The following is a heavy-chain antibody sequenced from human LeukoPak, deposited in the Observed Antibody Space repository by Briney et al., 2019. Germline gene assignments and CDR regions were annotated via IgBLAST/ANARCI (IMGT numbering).Heavy chain of an antibody. D-gene: IGHD3-3*01. CDR3: VKDSTYYDFWSGYYGTDAFDI. Sequence: PGGSLRLSCAASGFTFSSYAMSWVRQAPGKGLEWVSAISGSGGSTYYADSVKGRFTISRDNSKNTLYLQMNSLRAEDTAVYYCVKDSTYYDFWSGYYGTDAFDIWGQGTMVTVSS. CDR1: GFTFSSYA. V-gene: IGHV3-23*01. J-gene: IGHJ3*02. CDR2: ISGSGGST.